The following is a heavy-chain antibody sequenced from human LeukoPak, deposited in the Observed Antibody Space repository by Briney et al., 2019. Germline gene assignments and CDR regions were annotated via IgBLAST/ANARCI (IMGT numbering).Heavy chain of an antibody. CDR1: GGSISSGGYY. J-gene: IGHJ6*03. Sequence: SETLSLTCTVSGGSISSGGYYWSWIRQPPGKGLEWIGYIYHSGSTYYNPSLKSRVTISVDRSKNQFSLKLSSVTAADTAVYYCASLEGPGYYYMDVWGKGTTVTVSS. V-gene: IGHV4-30-2*01. CDR2: IYHSGST. D-gene: IGHD3-10*01. CDR3: ASLEGPGYYYMDV.